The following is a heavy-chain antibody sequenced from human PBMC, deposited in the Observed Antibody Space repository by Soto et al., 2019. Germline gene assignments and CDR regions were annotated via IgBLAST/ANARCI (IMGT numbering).Heavy chain of an antibody. J-gene: IGHJ5*02. CDR2: ISAYNGNT. CDR3: ARDRENYCSGGSCYSRGFDP. CDR1: GYTFTSYG. Sequence: QVQLVQSGAEVKKPGASVKVSCKASGYTFTSYGISWVRQAPGQGLEWMGWISAYNGNTNYAQKLQGRVTMTTDTSTSTAYMERRSLRSDDPAVYYCARDRENYCSGGSCYSRGFDPWGQGTLVTVSS. D-gene: IGHD2-15*01. V-gene: IGHV1-18*01.